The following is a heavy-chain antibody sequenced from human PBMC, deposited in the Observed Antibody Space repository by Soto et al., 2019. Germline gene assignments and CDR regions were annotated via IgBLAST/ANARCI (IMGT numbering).Heavy chain of an antibody. V-gene: IGHV1-46*01. CDR2: INPGGVNT. CDR1: GYSFTRHY. CDR3: ARSPRSWGFDY. J-gene: IGHJ4*02. D-gene: IGHD2-15*01. Sequence: ASVKVSCKAIGYSFTRHYMHWVRQAPGQGLEWMGRINPGGVNTGYAQKFQGRVTMTRDTSITTAYMELSSLRSEDTAVYYCARSPRSWGFDYWGLGTLVTVSS.